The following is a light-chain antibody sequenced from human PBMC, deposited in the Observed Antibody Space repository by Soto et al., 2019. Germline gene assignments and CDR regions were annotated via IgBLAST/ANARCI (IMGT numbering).Light chain of an antibody. CDR3: QQYNNWPWT. CDR2: GAS. V-gene: IGKV3-15*01. CDR1: QNIRSS. J-gene: IGKJ1*01. Sequence: EVVMTQSPPSLSASPGDGVSLSCRASQNIRSSLAWYQQRPGQAPRLLIYGASTRATDIPARFSGSGSGTDFTLTISSLQSEDFAVYYCQQYNNWPWTFGQGTKVDI.